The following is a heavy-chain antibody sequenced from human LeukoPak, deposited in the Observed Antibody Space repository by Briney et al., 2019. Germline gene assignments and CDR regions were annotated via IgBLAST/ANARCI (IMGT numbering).Heavy chain of an antibody. V-gene: IGHV3-30*18. CDR3: AKVSGFKITFGGVID. Sequence: GGSLRLSCAASGFTFRNYGMHWVRQAPGKGLEWVAVISYDGSNRDYAESVKGRFTISRDNSKNTVYLQMNSLRPEDTAVFYCAKVSGFKITFGGVIDWGQGTPVTVSS. CDR2: ISYDGSNR. D-gene: IGHD3-16*02. J-gene: IGHJ4*02. CDR1: GFTFRNYG.